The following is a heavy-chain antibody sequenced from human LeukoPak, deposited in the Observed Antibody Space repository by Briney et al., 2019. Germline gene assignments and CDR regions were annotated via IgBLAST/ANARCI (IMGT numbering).Heavy chain of an antibody. V-gene: IGHV3-49*04. J-gene: IGHJ6*03. CDR2: IRGKAYGGTT. CDR3: AAQVKGVATDWFYYYYYMDV. D-gene: IGHD3-9*01. CDR1: GFTFGDYA. Sequence: GGSLRLSCTASGFTFGDYAMSWVRQAPGKGLEWVGFIRGKAYGGTTEYAASVKGRFTISRDDSKSIAYLQMNSLKTEDTAVYYCAAQVKGVATDWFYYYYYMDVWGKGTTVTISS.